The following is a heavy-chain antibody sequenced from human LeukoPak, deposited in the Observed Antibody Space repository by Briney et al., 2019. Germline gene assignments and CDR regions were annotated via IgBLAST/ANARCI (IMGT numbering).Heavy chain of an antibody. CDR1: GGSISSYY. CDR3: ARAGGYYGYFDY. Sequence: SETLSLTCTVSGGSISSYYWSWIRQPPGKGLEGIGYIYYSGSTNYNPSLKSRVTISVDTSKNQFSLKLSSVTAADTAVYYCARAGGYYGYFDYWGQGTLVTVSS. V-gene: IGHV4-59*01. D-gene: IGHD3-3*01. CDR2: IYYSGST. J-gene: IGHJ4*02.